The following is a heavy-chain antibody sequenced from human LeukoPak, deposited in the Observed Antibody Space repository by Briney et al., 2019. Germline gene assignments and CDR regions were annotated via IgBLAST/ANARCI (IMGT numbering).Heavy chain of an antibody. Sequence: GGSLRLSCAASGFTFSNYGMNWVRQAPGKGLEWVSSISCSGGSTYYADSVKGRFTISRDNAKNSLYLQMNSLRAEDTSVYYCAREVYGSGKSWFDPWGQGTLVIVSS. CDR2: ISCSGGST. V-gene: IGHV3-21*01. CDR3: AREVYGSGKSWFDP. J-gene: IGHJ5*02. D-gene: IGHD3-10*01. CDR1: GFTFSNYG.